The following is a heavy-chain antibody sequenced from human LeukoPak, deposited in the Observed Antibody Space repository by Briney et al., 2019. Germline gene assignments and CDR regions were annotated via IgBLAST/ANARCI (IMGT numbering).Heavy chain of an antibody. Sequence: ASVKVSCKASAYILTSNYMHLVRQAPGQGLEWMGIINPSGDNTNYAQKFKGRVTMTRDTSTSTVYLELSSLRSEDTAVYYCVSSIAAAPFDSWGQGTLVTVSS. V-gene: IGHV1-46*01. CDR3: VSSIAAAPFDS. D-gene: IGHD6-13*01. CDR1: AYILTSNY. CDR2: INPSGDNT. J-gene: IGHJ4*02.